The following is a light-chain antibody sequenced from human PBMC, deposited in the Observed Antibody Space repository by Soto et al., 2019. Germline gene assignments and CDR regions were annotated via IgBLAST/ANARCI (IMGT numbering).Light chain of an antibody. CDR3: QQLNSYIT. V-gene: IGKV1-9*01. CDR1: QGISSY. J-gene: IGKJ5*01. Sequence: DIQLTQSPSFLSASVGDRVTITCRASQGISSYLAWYQQKPGKAPKLLIYAASTLQSGVPSRFSGSGSGTEFTLTSSRLQPEDFATYYCQQLNSYITFGQGTRLEIK. CDR2: AAS.